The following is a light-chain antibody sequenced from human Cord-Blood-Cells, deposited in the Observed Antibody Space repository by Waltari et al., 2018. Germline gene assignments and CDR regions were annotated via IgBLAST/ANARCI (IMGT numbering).Light chain of an antibody. CDR2: EGS. Sequence: QSALTQPASVSGSPGQSITISCTGTSSDVGSYNLVSWYQQHPGKAPKLMIYEGSKRPSGVSNRFSGSKSGNTASLTISGLQAKDEADYYCCSYAGSSTFRVFGGGTKLTVL. CDR1: SSDVGSYNL. CDR3: CSYAGSSTFRV. V-gene: IGLV2-23*03. J-gene: IGLJ3*02.